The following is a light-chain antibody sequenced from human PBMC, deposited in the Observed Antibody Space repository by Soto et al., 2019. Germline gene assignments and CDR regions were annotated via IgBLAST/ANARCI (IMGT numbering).Light chain of an antibody. J-gene: IGKJ3*01. CDR3: HQYGSPPFT. CDR2: GTS. CDR1: RSLSSTY. V-gene: IGKV3-20*01. Sequence: EIVLTQSPGTLSLSPGERGTLSCRASRSLSSTYLAWYRQKPGQAPRLLIYGTSNRATGIPDRFSGSESGTDFTLTISRLEPEDFAVYYCHQYGSPPFTFGPGTKVDIK.